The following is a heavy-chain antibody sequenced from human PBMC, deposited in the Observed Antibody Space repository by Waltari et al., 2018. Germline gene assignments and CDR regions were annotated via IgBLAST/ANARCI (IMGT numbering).Heavy chain of an antibody. Sequence: EVQLLESGGGLVQPGGALRLSGVVYGLPFSTSAISWVRQAPGKGLEWVSSISISGGKMYYGDSVRGRFTISRDNSKNALYLQMNSLRAEDTAVYYCAKEIRPNDYWGQGTLVTVSS. V-gene: IGHV3-23*01. CDR3: AKEIRPNDY. CDR1: GLPFSTSA. CDR2: ISISGGKM. J-gene: IGHJ4*02.